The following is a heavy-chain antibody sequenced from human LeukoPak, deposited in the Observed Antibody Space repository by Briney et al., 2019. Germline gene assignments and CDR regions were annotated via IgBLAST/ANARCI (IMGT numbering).Heavy chain of an antibody. CDR3: ARALRGYYDSSGYPYYYYMDV. J-gene: IGHJ6*03. Sequence: SVKVSCKASGGTFSSYAISWVRQAPGQGLEWMGGIIPIFGTANYAQKFQGRVTITTDESTSTAYMELSSLRSEDTAVYYCARALRGYYDSSGYPYYYYMDVWGKGTTVTVSS. CDR1: GGTFSSYA. D-gene: IGHD3-22*01. V-gene: IGHV1-69*05. CDR2: IIPIFGTA.